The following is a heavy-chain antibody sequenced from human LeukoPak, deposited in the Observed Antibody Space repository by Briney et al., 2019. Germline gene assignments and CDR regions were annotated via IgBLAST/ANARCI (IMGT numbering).Heavy chain of an antibody. J-gene: IGHJ4*02. Sequence: SETLSLTCAVSGYSISSGYYWGWIRQPPGKGLEWIGSIYHSGSTYYNPSLKSRVTISVDTSKNQFSLKLSSVTAADTAVYYCARLSIHLGQPTFWGQGTLVTVSP. CDR1: GYSISSGYY. V-gene: IGHV4-38-2*01. CDR2: IYHSGST. D-gene: IGHD2/OR15-2a*01. CDR3: ARLSIHLGQPTF.